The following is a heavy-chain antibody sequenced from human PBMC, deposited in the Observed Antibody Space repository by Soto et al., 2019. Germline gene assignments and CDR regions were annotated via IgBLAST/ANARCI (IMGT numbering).Heavy chain of an antibody. Sequence: QVQLQQWGAGLLKPSETLSLTCAVYGGSFSGYYWSWIRQPPGKGLEWIGEINHSGSTNYNPSLKSRVTISGDTSKYQFSLKLCSGAAGDTAVYYCARGRGMNLCSGGSCSLGFDYWGQGTLVTVSS. CDR3: ARGRGMNLCSGGSCSLGFDY. CDR2: INHSGST. J-gene: IGHJ4*02. D-gene: IGHD2-15*01. CDR1: GGSFSGYY. V-gene: IGHV4-34*01.